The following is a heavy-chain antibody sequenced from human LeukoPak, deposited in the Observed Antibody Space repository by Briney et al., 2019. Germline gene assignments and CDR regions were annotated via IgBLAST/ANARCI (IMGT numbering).Heavy chain of an antibody. CDR1: GFTFSDYY. V-gene: IGHV3-11*01. CDR3: AREVVVTASPAHYYYYYGMDV. Sequence: GGSLRLSCAASGFTFSDYYMSWIRQAPGKGLEWVSYISSSGSTIYYADSVKGRFTISRDNAKNSLYLQMNSLRAEDTAVYYCAREVVVTASPAHYYYYYGMDVWGQGTTVTVSS. CDR2: ISSSGSTI. D-gene: IGHD2-21*02. J-gene: IGHJ6*02.